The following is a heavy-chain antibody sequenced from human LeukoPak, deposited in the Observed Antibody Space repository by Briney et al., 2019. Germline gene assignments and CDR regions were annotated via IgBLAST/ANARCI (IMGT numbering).Heavy chain of an antibody. CDR1: GGPLRGYY. Sequence: SETLSLTWACHGGPLRGYYWSWIRPAPGKGLEWIGEINHSGSTSHNPFLKSRVTISVDTSKNQFSLKVSSVTTADTAVYYCARDRITMVGGVTITFSDYWGQGTLVTVSS. CDR2: INHSGST. D-gene: IGHD3-10*01. CDR3: ARDRITMVGGVTITFSDY. J-gene: IGHJ4*02. V-gene: IGHV4-34*01.